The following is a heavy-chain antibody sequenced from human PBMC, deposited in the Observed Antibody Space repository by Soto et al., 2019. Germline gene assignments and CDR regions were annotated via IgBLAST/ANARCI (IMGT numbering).Heavy chain of an antibody. D-gene: IGHD6-13*01. J-gene: IGHJ4*02. CDR3: ARENPPAAGSYYDY. V-gene: IGHV1-3*01. Sequence: QVHLVQSGAEVKKPGASVKVSCKASGYTFTAYSIHWVRQAPGQRLEWMGWIVAGKGNTDYSQKFQGRVTITRDTFASTVYMELNNLRSEDTAVYYCARENPPAAGSYYDYWGQGTLVTVSS. CDR2: IVAGKGNT. CDR1: GYTFTAYS.